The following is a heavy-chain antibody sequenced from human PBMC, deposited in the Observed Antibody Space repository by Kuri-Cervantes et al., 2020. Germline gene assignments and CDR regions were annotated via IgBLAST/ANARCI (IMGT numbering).Heavy chain of an antibody. CDR2: INAGNGNT. V-gene: IGHV1-3*01. D-gene: IGHD2-2*01. Sequence: ASVKVSCKASGYTFTTYAIHWVRQVPGQRLEWLGWINAGNGNTRYSPKFQGRVSLTRDTSASTAYMELSSLRSEDTAVYYCARGREGVYCSSTSCTYYYYYYYMDVWGKGTTVTVSS. J-gene: IGHJ6*03. CDR3: ARGREGVYCSSTSCTYYYYYYYMDV. CDR1: GYTFTTYA.